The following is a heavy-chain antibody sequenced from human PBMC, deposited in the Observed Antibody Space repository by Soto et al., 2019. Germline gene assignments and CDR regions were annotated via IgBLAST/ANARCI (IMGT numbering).Heavy chain of an antibody. CDR3: ARASRVTTRGSRNNWFDP. J-gene: IGHJ5*02. Sequence: SETLSLTCTVSGGSISSYYWSWIRQPPGKGLEWIGYIYYSGSTNYNPSLKSRVTISVDTSKNQFSLKLSSVTAADTAVYYCARASRVTTRGSRNNWFDPWGQGTLVTVSS. V-gene: IGHV4-59*08. CDR2: IYYSGST. D-gene: IGHD4-17*01. CDR1: GGSISSYY.